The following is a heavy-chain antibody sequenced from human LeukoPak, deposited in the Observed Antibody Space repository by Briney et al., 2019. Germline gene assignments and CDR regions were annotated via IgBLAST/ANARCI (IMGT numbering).Heavy chain of an antibody. Sequence: GGSLRLSCAVSGFIFSSSAMSWVRQAPGKGLEWVAVISYDGSNKYYADSVKGRFTISRDNSKNTLYLQMNSLRAEDTAVYYCAPLGSPLDYWGQGTLVTVSS. V-gene: IGHV3-30-3*01. CDR2: ISYDGSNK. D-gene: IGHD1-26*01. CDR1: GFIFSSSA. J-gene: IGHJ4*02. CDR3: APLGSPLDY.